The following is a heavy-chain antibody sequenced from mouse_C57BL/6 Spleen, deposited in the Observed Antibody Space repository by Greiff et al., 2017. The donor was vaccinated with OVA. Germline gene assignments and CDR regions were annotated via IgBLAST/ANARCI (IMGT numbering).Heavy chain of an antibody. D-gene: IGHD4-1*02. CDR1: GYTFTSYW. V-gene: IGHV1-52*01. CDR3: ASQLGLRLDY. Sequence: VQLQQPGAELVRPGSSVKLSCKASGYTFTSYWMHWVKQRPIQGLEWIGNIDPSDSETHYNQKFKDKATLTVDKSSSTAYMQLSSLTSEDTAVYYCASQLGLRLDYWGQGTTLTVSS. J-gene: IGHJ2*01. CDR2: IDPSDSET.